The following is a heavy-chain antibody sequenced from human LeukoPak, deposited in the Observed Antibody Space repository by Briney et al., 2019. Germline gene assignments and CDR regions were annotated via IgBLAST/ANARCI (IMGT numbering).Heavy chain of an antibody. D-gene: IGHD3-22*01. J-gene: IGHJ4*02. V-gene: IGHV3-23*01. CDR3: AKTPMIVVVITTYFDY. CDR1: GFTFSSYV. CDR2: ISGSGGST. Sequence: GGSLRLSCAASGFTFSSYVMHWVRQAPGKGLEWVSAISGSGGSTYYADSVKGRFTISRDNSKNTLYLQMNSLRAEDTAVYYCAKTPMIVVVITTYFDYWGQGTLVTVSS.